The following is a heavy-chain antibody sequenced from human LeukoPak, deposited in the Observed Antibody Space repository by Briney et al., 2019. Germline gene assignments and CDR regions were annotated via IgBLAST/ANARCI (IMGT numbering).Heavy chain of an antibody. CDR2: FSGSGGST. Sequence: GGSLRLSCAASGFTFSSYAMSWVRQAPGKGLECISGFSGSGGSTYYADSVKGRFTISRDNSKNTLYLQMNSLRAEDTAVYYCAREAVVTPLDDAFDFWGQGTMVTVSS. V-gene: IGHV3-23*01. CDR3: AREAVVTPLDDAFDF. CDR1: GFTFSSYA. D-gene: IGHD4-23*01. J-gene: IGHJ3*01.